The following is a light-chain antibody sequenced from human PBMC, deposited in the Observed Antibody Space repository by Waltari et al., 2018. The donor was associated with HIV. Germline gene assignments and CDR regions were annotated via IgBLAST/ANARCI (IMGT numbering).Light chain of an antibody. J-gene: IGKJ2*03. CDR3: QQYYTTPQS. V-gene: IGKV4-1*01. CDR2: WTS. Sequence: DIVLTQSPDSMAVSLGERATVNCTSSQTVLYSSDDRNYLAWYQVRPGQPTQLLIYWTSTRQSGVPDRCSVSWSGTHFTLTISGLQAEDVAIYYCQQYYTTPQSFGQGTRLEI. CDR1: QTVLYSSDDRNY.